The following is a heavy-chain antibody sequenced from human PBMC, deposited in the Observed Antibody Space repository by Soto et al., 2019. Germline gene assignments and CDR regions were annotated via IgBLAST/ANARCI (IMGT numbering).Heavy chain of an antibody. V-gene: IGHV3-30-3*01. J-gene: IGHJ4*02. Sequence: GGSLRLSCAASGFTFSSYAMHWVRQAPGKGLEWVAVISYDGSNKYYADSVKGRFTISRDNSKNTLYLQMNSLRAEDTAVYYCASDDYGDYKFDHWGQGTLVTVPS. CDR1: GFTFSSYA. CDR2: ISYDGSNK. D-gene: IGHD4-17*01. CDR3: ASDDYGDYKFDH.